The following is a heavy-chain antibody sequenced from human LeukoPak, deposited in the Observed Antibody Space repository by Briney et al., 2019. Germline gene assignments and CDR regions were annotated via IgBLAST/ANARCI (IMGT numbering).Heavy chain of an antibody. CDR2: IIPILGIA. J-gene: IGHJ6*02. CDR3: AGGRDSTRGIWYYYYGMDV. Sequence: ASVKVSCKASGGTFSSYAISWVRQAPGQGLEWMGRIIPILGIANYAQKFQGRVTITADKSTSTAYMELSSLRSEDTAVYYCAGGRDSTRGIWYYYYGMDVWGQGTTVTVSS. D-gene: IGHD2-2*01. V-gene: IGHV1-69*04. CDR1: GGTFSSYA.